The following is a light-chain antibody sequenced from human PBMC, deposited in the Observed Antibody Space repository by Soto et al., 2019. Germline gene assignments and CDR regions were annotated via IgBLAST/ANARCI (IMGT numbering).Light chain of an antibody. CDR2: KAY. CDR1: QTISNW. Sequence: IQMTQSPSTLPASVGGRVTITCRASQTISNWLAWYQQKPGKVPKLLIYKAYSLESGVPSRFSGSGSGTEVSLTISSLQPDDFATYYCQQYNLYWTFGQGTKVEIK. V-gene: IGKV1-5*03. J-gene: IGKJ1*01. CDR3: QQYNLYWT.